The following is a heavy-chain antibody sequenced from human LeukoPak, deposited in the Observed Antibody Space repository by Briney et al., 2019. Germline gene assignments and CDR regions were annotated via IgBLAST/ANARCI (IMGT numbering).Heavy chain of an antibody. Sequence: GGSLRLSCGASGFTFSSFGMHWVRQAPGKGLEWVSSISSTGSYIYYADSVKGRFTISRDNAKNSLSLQVNNLRAEDTAVYYCATIPKIAAAPPRGYGGQGTLVTVSS. D-gene: IGHD6-13*01. V-gene: IGHV3-21*01. CDR3: ATIPKIAAAPPRGY. CDR2: ISSTGSYI. J-gene: IGHJ4*02. CDR1: GFTFSSFG.